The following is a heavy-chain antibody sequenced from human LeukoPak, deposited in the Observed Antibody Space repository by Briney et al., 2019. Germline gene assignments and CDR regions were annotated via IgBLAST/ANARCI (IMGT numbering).Heavy chain of an antibody. J-gene: IGHJ5*02. Sequence: SETLSLTCTVSGGSISSYYWSWIRQPPGKGLEWIGYIYYSGSTNYNPSLKSRVTISVDTSKNQYSLKLSSVTAADTAVYYCARGSSTADPWGQGTLVTVSS. CDR3: ARGSSTADP. V-gene: IGHV4-59*01. D-gene: IGHD6-13*01. CDR2: IYYSGST. CDR1: GGSISSYY.